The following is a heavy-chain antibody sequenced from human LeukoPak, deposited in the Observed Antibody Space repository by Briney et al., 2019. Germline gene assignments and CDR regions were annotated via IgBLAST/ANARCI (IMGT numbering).Heavy chain of an antibody. V-gene: IGHV3-7*01. J-gene: IGHJ6*03. D-gene: IGHD1-26*01. CDR3: ARERVTTDNYYYMDV. CDR1: GFTFSRYW. CDR2: IKQDGSEK. Sequence: GGSLRLSCAASGFTFSRYWMSWVRQAPGKGLEWVANIKQDGSEKYYVDSVKGRFTISRDNAKNSLYLQMNSLRAEDTAVYYCARERVTTDNYYYMDVWGKGTTVTVSS.